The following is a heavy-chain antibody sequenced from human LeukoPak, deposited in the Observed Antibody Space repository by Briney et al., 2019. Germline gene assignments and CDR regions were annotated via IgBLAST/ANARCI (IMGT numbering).Heavy chain of an antibody. CDR2: IIPILGIA. J-gene: IGHJ3*02. CDR3: ARDTAGDQYQLLWFGAFDI. D-gene: IGHD2-2*01. V-gene: IGHV1-69*04. Sequence: ASVKVSCKASGGTFSSYAISWVRQAPGQGLEWMGRIIPILGIANYAQKLQGRVTMTTDTSTSTAYMELRSLRSDDTAVYYCARDTAGDQYQLLWFGAFDIWGQGTMVTVSS. CDR1: GGTFSSYA.